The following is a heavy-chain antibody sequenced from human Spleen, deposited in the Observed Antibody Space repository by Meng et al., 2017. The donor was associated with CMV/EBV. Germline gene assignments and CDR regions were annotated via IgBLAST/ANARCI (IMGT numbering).Heavy chain of an antibody. Sequence: SGFTFSSYAMHWVRQAPGKGLEWVAVISYDGSNKYYADSVKGRFTISRDNSKNTLYLQMNSLRAEDTAVYYCAGYCSSTSCYWPDYWGQGTLVTVSS. J-gene: IGHJ4*02. CDR3: AGYCSSTSCYWPDY. D-gene: IGHD2-2*01. V-gene: IGHV3-30*04. CDR2: ISYDGSNK. CDR1: GFTFSSYA.